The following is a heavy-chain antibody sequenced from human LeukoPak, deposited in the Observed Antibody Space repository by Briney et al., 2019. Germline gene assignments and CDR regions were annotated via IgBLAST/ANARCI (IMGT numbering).Heavy chain of an antibody. D-gene: IGHD3-22*01. CDR2: ISYDGSNK. CDR1: GFTFSSYA. J-gene: IGHJ4*02. CDR3: ANWNYYDSSGYYYVRGDY. V-gene: IGHV3-30*04. Sequence: PGRSLRLSCAASGFTFSSYAMHWVRQAPGKGLEWVAVISYDGSNKYYADSVKGRFTISRDNSKNTLYLQMNSLRAEDTAVYYCANWNYYDSSGYYYVRGDYWGQGTLVTVSS.